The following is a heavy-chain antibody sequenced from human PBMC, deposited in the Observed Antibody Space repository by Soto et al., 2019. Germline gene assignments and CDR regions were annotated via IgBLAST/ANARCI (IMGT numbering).Heavy chain of an antibody. J-gene: IGHJ4*02. CDR2: IYYSGST. CDR1: GGSISSYY. CDR3: ARDPTSPGIAAAGTGY. D-gene: IGHD6-13*01. Sequence: PSETLSLTCTVSGGSISSYYWSWIRQPPGKGLEWIGYIYYSGSTNYNPSLKSRVTISVDTSKNQFSLKLSSVTAADTAVYYCARDPTSPGIAAAGTGYWGQGTLVTVSS. V-gene: IGHV4-59*12.